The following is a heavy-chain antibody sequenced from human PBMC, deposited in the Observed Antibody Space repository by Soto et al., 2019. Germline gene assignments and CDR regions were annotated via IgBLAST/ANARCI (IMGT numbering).Heavy chain of an antibody. CDR2: INSDGSST. CDR1: GFTFSRLG. CDR3: ARALAHYYGSGKAYYYYGMDV. Sequence: WGTVSLSCEASGFTFSRLGMLWVRQAPWKGVVWVSRINSDGSSTSYADSVKGRFTISRDNAKNTLYLQMNSLRAEDTAVYYCARALAHYYGSGKAYYYYGMDVWGQGTTVTVSS. J-gene: IGHJ6*02. V-gene: IGHV3-74*01. D-gene: IGHD3-10*01.